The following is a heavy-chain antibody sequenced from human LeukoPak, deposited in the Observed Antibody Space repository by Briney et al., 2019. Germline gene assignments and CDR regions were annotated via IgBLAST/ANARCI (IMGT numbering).Heavy chain of an antibody. CDR1: GFTFSSYS. D-gene: IGHD1/OR15-1a*01. CDR3: ARGNNRYDY. V-gene: IGHV3-21*01. CDR2: ISTSSIYI. J-gene: IGHJ4*02. Sequence: PGGSLRLSCAASGFTFSSYSMNWVRQAPGKGLEGVSSISTSSIYIYYADSVKGRFTISRDNAKISLYLQMNSLRAEDTAVYYCARGNNRYDYCGQGTLVTVSS.